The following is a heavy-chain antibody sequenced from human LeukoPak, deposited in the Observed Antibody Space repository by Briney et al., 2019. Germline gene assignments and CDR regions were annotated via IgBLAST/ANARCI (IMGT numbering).Heavy chain of an antibody. V-gene: IGHV3-9*01. CDR3: AKAPHRYRSGGSCYGYFDY. D-gene: IGHD2-15*01. CDR2: ISWNSGSI. J-gene: IGHJ4*02. CDR1: GFTFDDYA. Sequence: PGGSLRLSCAASGFTFDDYAMHWVRQAPGKGLEWVSGISWNSGSIGYADSVKGRFTISRDNAKNSLYLQMNSLRAEDTALYYCAKAPHRYRSGGSCYGYFDYWGQGTLVTVSS.